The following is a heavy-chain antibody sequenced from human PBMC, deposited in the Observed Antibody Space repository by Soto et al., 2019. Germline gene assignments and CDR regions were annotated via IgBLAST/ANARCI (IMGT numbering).Heavy chain of an antibody. V-gene: IGHV5-51*01. CDR3: ARGTAYGGNSDYFHY. J-gene: IGHJ4*02. D-gene: IGHD4-17*01. Sequence: PGESLKISCKRSGYSFTSYWIGWVRQMPGKGLEWMGIIYPGDSDTRYSPSFQGQVTISADKSISTAYLQWSSLKASDTAMYYWARGTAYGGNSDYFHYWGQGPLVTVS. CDR2: IYPGDSDT. CDR1: GYSFTSYW.